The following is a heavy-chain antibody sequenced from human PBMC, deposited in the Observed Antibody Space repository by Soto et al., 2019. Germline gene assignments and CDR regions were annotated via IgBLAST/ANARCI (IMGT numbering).Heavy chain of an antibody. CDR1: GFTFTDYY. Sequence: QVQLVESGGGLVKPGGSLRLSCAASGFTFTDYYMSWIRQIPGKGLEWISYISVRGDVIHYIDSVKGGFTISRDNAKNSVLLQMDSLGVEDSAIYYCARERAPDIRFDSWGQGTLVTVSS. J-gene: IGHJ5*01. CDR3: ARERAPDIRFDS. D-gene: IGHD5-12*01. CDR2: ISVRGDVI. V-gene: IGHV3-11*01.